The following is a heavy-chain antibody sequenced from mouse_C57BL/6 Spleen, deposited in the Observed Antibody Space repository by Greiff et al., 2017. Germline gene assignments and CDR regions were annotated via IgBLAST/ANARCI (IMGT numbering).Heavy chain of an antibody. Sequence: VQLQQPGAELVMPGASVKLSCKASGYTFTSYWMHWVKQRPGQGLEWIGEIDPSDSYTNYNQKFKGKSTLTVDKSSSTAYMQLSSLTSEDSAVYYCARGRELDKTAQAPFAYWGQGTLVTVSA. CDR3: ARGRELDKTAQAPFAY. CDR1: GYTFTSYW. CDR2: IDPSDSYT. V-gene: IGHV1-69*01. J-gene: IGHJ3*01. D-gene: IGHD3-2*02.